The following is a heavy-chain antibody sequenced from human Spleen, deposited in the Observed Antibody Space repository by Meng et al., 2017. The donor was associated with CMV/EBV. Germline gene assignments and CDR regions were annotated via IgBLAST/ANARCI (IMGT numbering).Heavy chain of an antibody. Sequence: NDRGWVRQAPGKGLEWVSVIYSGGSTYYADSVKGRFTISRDNSKNTLYLQMNSLRAEDTAVYYCARDRGVVVPAAIQGYYYYGMDVWGQGTTVTVSS. D-gene: IGHD2-2*01. J-gene: IGHJ6*02. CDR3: ARDRGVVVPAAIQGYYYYGMDV. CDR1: ND. CDR2: IYSGGST. V-gene: IGHV3-53*05.